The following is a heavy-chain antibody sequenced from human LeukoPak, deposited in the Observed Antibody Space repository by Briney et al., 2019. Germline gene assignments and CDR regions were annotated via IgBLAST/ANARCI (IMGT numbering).Heavy chain of an antibody. J-gene: IGHJ4*02. CDR3: AAAVDYYDSAGFDY. D-gene: IGHD3-22*01. CDR1: GFTFSSYS. CDR2: ISSSSSYI. Sequence: PGGSLRLSCAASGFTFSSYSMNWVRQAPGKGLEWVSSISSSSSYIYYADSVKGRFTISRDNAKNSLYLQMNSLRADDTAVYYFAAAVDYYDSAGFDYWGQGTLVTVSS. V-gene: IGHV3-21*01.